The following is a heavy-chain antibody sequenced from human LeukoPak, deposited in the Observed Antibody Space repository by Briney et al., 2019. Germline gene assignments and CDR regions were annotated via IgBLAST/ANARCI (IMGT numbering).Heavy chain of an antibody. V-gene: IGHV1-69*13. CDR1: GGTFSSYA. D-gene: IGHD3-16*01. CDR3: ARGEFGPSPFDP. CDR2: IIPIFGTA. J-gene: IGHJ5*02. Sequence: SVKVSCKASGGTFSSYAISWVRHAPAQGLEWMGGIIPIFGTANYAQKFQGRVTITADESTSTAYMELSSLRSEDTAVYYCARGEFGPSPFDPWGQGTLVTVSS.